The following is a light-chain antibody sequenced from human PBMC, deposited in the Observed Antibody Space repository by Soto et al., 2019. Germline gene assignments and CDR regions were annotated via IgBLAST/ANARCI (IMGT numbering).Light chain of an antibody. CDR2: SNN. CDR1: SFNIGTNN. Sequence: QSVLTQPTSASGTPGQRVTMSCSRSSFNIGTNNVNWYQQLPGTAPKLLIYSNNQRPSGVPDRFSGSKSGTSASLAISGLQSEDEADYYCAAWDDSLNTYVFGSGTKVTVL. J-gene: IGLJ1*01. V-gene: IGLV1-44*01. CDR3: AAWDDSLNTYV.